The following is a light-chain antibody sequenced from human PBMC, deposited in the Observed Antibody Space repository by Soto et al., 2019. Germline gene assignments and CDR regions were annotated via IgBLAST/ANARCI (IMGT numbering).Light chain of an antibody. CDR1: QSLLHSNGYNY. J-gene: IGKJ1*01. Sequence: DIVMTQSPLSLPVTPGEPASISCRSSQSLLHSNGYNYLHWYLQKPGQSPQLLIYLGSNRASGVPDRFSGSGSGTDFTLKISRVEAEAVGVYYCMQALQTPSTFGQGTKVDIK. CDR3: MQALQTPST. V-gene: IGKV2-28*01. CDR2: LGS.